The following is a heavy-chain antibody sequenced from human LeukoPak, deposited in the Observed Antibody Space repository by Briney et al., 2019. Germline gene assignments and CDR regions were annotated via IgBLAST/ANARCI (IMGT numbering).Heavy chain of an antibody. CDR2: IYYSGST. CDR3: ARRGYYDTSGYYSQ. V-gene: IGHV4-39*01. CDR1: GASITSSSYS. Sequence: SSETLSLTCTVSGASITSSSYSWGCIRQPPGKGLEWIGTIYYSGSTYYNPSLKSRVTISVDTSKNQFSLKLSSVTAADMAVYYCARRGYYDTSGYYSQWGQGALVTVSS. D-gene: IGHD3-22*01. J-gene: IGHJ4*02.